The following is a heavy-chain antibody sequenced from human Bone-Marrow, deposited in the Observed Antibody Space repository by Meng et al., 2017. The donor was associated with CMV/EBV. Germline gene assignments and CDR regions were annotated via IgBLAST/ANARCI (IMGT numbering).Heavy chain of an antibody. V-gene: IGHV3-69-1*02. CDR3: ARDKTKGAPMIVVVTPPRPNWFDP. Sequence: GGSLRLSCAASGFTVSSNEMSWVRQAPGKGLEWVSSISSSSTIYYADSVKGRFTISRDNAKNSLYLQMNSLRAEDTAVYYCARDKTKGAPMIVVVTPPRPNWFDPWGQGTLVTVSS. D-gene: IGHD3-22*01. CDR2: ISSSSTI. CDR1: GFTVSSNE. J-gene: IGHJ5*02.